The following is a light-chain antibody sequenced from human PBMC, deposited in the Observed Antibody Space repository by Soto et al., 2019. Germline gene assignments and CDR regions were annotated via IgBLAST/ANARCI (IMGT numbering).Light chain of an antibody. Sequence: QSVVTQPPSVSGAPGQRVTISCTGSSSNIGAGYDVHWYQQLPGTAPKLLIYGSSNRPSGVPDRFSGSKSGTSASLAITGLQAEVESDYYCLSYDSSLSVVFGGGTKLTVL. CDR2: GSS. CDR1: SSNIGAGYD. J-gene: IGLJ2*01. V-gene: IGLV1-40*01. CDR3: LSYDSSLSVV.